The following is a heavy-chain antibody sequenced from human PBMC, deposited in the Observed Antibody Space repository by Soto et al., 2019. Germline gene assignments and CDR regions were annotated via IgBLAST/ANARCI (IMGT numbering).Heavy chain of an antibody. CDR3: ARYCSSTSCHYRYYFDY. J-gene: IGHJ4*02. D-gene: IGHD2-2*01. CDR2: INHSGST. CDR1: GGSFSGYY. V-gene: IGHV4-34*01. Sequence: QVQLQQWGAGLLKPSETLSLTCAVYGGSFSGYYWSWIRQPPGKGLEWIGEINHSGSTNYNPSLKRRVTIAVDTSKNQFSLKLSSVTAADTAVYYCARYCSSTSCHYRYYFDYWGQGTLVTVSS.